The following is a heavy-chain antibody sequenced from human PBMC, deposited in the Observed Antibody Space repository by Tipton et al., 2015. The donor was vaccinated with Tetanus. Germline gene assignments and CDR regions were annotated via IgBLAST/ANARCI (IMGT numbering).Heavy chain of an antibody. D-gene: IGHD2-15*01. Sequence: QSGAEVKKPGSSVKVSCKASGGGFSKFAITLLRQGPGQGVEWKGGGFPQFGSSNYAPKFQDRVTMTADTSTGTVYMDLSSLRSDDTAVYYCVRPDRYCSGGSCYLALDYWGQGTLITVSS. CDR1: GGGFSKFA. V-gene: IGHV1-69*06. CDR3: VRPDRYCSGGSCYLALDY. J-gene: IGHJ4*02. CDR2: GFPQFGSS.